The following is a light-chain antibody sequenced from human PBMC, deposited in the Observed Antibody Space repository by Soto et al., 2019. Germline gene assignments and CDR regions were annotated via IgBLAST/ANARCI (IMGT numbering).Light chain of an antibody. CDR1: SSNIGNNY. Sequence: QSVLTQPPSVSAAPGQKVTISCSGSSSNIGNNYVSWYQQLPGTAPKFIIYDNSKRPSGIPDRFSGSKSGTSATLGITGLQTGDEADYYCGTWDSSLSAVVFGGGTKVTVL. J-gene: IGLJ2*01. CDR3: GTWDSSLSAVV. CDR2: DNS. V-gene: IGLV1-51*01.